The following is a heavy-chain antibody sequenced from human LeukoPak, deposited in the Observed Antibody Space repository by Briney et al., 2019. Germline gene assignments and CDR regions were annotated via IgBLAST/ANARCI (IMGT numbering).Heavy chain of an antibody. D-gene: IGHD6-13*01. J-gene: IGHJ3*02. Sequence: GRSLRLSCAASGFTFDDYAMHWVRQAPGKGLEWVSGISWNSGVIAYADSVKSRFTISRDNAKNSLYLQMNSLRAEDTALYYCAKVHPRSWIDIWGQGTMVTVSS. CDR3: AKVHPRSWIDI. CDR2: ISWNSGVI. V-gene: IGHV3-9*01. CDR1: GFTFDDYA.